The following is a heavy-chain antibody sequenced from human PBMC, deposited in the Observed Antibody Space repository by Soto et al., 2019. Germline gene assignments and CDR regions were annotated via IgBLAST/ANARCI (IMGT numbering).Heavy chain of an antibody. CDR2: IYPGDSDV. D-gene: IGHD3-9*01. Sequence: GESLKISCKASGYTFTSYWVGWVRQMPGKGLEWMGFIYPGDSDVRYSPSFEGQVTISVDTSINTAYLRWNSLKASDTAIYYCARQPDYNILTSSLYYFDYWGQGTPVTVSS. CDR1: GYTFTSYW. CDR3: ARQPDYNILTSSLYYFDY. J-gene: IGHJ4*02. V-gene: IGHV5-51*01.